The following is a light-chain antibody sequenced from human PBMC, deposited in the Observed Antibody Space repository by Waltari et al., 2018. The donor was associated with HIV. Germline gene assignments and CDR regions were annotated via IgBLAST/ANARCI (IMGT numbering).Light chain of an antibody. CDR3: GAWDNRLGSWV. V-gene: IGLV1-51*01. J-gene: IGLJ3*02. CDR2: GND. Sequence: QSAVTQPPSVSAAPGQSVTIPCSGSNPNIGSKPVSWYQHLPGAAPKRLVSGNDGRPSALRDLFFGSKSGTSATLVISGLQSGDEADYYGGAWDNRLGSWVFGGVTKLTVL. CDR1: NPNIGSKP.